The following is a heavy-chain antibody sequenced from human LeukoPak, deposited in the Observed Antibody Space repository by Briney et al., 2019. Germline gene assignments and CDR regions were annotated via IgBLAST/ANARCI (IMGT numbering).Heavy chain of an antibody. D-gene: IGHD1-26*01. V-gene: IGHV4-61*02. Sequence: SETLSLTCTVSGGSVNSANYYWSWIRQPAGKGLEWIGRIYTSGSTNYNPSLKSRVTMSVDTSKNQFSLKLSSVTAADTAVYYCARDREWELRYFDYWGQGTLVAVSS. J-gene: IGHJ4*02. CDR2: IYTSGST. CDR3: ARDREWELRYFDY. CDR1: GGSVNSANYY.